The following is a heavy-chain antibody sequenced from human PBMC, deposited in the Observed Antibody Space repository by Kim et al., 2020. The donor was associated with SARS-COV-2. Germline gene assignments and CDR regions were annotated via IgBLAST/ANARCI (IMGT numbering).Heavy chain of an antibody. J-gene: IGHJ4*02. CDR2: INAGNGNT. CDR3: ARDARGSGAGY. V-gene: IGHV1-3*01. Sequence: ASVKVSCKASGYTFTSYAMHWVRQAPGQRLEWMGWINAGNGNTKYSQKFQGRVTITRDTFASTAYMELSSLRSEDTAVYYCARDARGSGAGYWGQGTLVTVSS. CDR1: GYTFTSYA. D-gene: IGHD6-19*01.